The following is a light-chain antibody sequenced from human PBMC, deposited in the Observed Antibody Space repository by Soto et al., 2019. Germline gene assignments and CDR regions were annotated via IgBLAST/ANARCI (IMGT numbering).Light chain of an antibody. CDR1: SGDVGGYNY. J-gene: IGLJ1*01. V-gene: IGLV2-14*01. CDR2: DVS. Sequence: QSALTQPASVSGSPGQSITISCTGTSGDVGGYNYVSWYQQHPGKAPKLMIYDVSNRASGVSNRFSGSKSGNTASLTISGRQAEDEADYYCSSYTSSDVFGTGTKVTVL. CDR3: SSYTSSDV.